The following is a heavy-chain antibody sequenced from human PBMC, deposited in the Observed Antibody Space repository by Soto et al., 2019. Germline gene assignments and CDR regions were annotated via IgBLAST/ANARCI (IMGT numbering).Heavy chain of an antibody. CDR3: IKDAPKRSIDD. CDR1: GFRFEQYV. CDR2: VSPTGDTV. V-gene: IGHV3-9*01. D-gene: IGHD3-10*01. Sequence: VQVVAFGGGLVQPGRSLRLSCAVSGFRFEQYVMHWVRQAPGKCLECVSTVSPTGDTVAYAESVEGRFTVSRDHAKNSLSLQINPLQGDDPAFYYCIKDAPKRSIDDWDQGNLLTVSS. J-gene: IGHJ4*02.